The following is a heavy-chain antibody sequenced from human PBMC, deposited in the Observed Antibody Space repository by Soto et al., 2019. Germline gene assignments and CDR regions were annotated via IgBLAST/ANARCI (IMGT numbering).Heavy chain of an antibody. CDR3: AKGPSRYSSGWYLTPNYYYYGMDV. CDR1: GFTFSSYA. V-gene: IGHV3-23*01. D-gene: IGHD6-19*01. J-gene: IGHJ6*02. CDR2: ISGSGGST. Sequence: RGWSMRLSCAASGFTFSSYAMSWFRQAPGKGLEWVSAISGSGGSTYYADSVKGRFTISRDNSKNTLYLQMNSLRAEDTAVYYCAKGPSRYSSGWYLTPNYYYYGMDVWGQGTTVTVSS.